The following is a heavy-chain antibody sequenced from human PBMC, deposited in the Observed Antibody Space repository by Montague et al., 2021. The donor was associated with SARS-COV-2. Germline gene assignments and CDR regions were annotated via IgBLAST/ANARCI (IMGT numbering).Heavy chain of an antibody. Sequence: SLRLSCAASGFTFSSYSMNWVRQAPGKGLEWVSFISTSSSTIYYADSVKGRFTISRDNAKNSLYLQMNSLRDEDTAVYYCARGTKRVFTYDYDSSGYASDYWGQGTLVTVSS. D-gene: IGHD3-22*01. CDR2: ISTSSSTI. CDR1: GFTFSSYS. V-gene: IGHV3-48*02. J-gene: IGHJ4*02. CDR3: ARGTKRVFTYDYDSSGYASDY.